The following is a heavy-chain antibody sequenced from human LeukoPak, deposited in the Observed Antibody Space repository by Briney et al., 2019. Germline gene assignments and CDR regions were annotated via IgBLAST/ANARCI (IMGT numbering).Heavy chain of an antibody. CDR1: GFTVSSNY. D-gene: IGHD3-22*01. CDR3: AKDCLGYYDSSGHFDY. CDR2: IYSGGST. Sequence: GGSLRLSCAASGFTVSSNYMSWVRQAPGKGLEWVSVIYSGGSTYYADSVKGRFTISRDNSKNTLYLQMNSLRAEDTAVYYCAKDCLGYYDSSGHFDYWGQGTLVTVSS. V-gene: IGHV3-66*01. J-gene: IGHJ4*02.